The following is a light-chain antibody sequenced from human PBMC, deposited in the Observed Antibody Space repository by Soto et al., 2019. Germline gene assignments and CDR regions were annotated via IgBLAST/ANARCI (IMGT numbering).Light chain of an antibody. J-gene: IGKJ1*01. CDR2: GAS. CDR1: QSVSSSY. Sequence: EIVLTQSPGTLSLSPGERATLSCRASQSVSSSYLAWYHQKPGQAPRLLFYGASSRATGIPDRFSGSGSGTDFTLTISRLEPEDFTVYYCQQYGSSGTFGQGTKVDIK. V-gene: IGKV3-20*01. CDR3: QQYGSSGT.